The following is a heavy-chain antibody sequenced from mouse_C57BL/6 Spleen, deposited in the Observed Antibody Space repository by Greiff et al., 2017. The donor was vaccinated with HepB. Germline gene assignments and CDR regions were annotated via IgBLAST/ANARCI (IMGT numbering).Heavy chain of an antibody. Sequence: VKLQQSGAELARPGASVKLSCKASGYTFTSYGISWVKQRTGQGLEWIGEIYPRSGNTYYNEKFKGKATLTADKSSSTAYMELRSLTSEDSAVYFCARRIYYDYDEGYWYFDAWGTGTTVTVSS. D-gene: IGHD2-4*01. J-gene: IGHJ1*03. CDR3: ARRIYYDYDEGYWYFDA. V-gene: IGHV1-81*01. CDR1: GYTFTSYG. CDR2: IYPRSGNT.